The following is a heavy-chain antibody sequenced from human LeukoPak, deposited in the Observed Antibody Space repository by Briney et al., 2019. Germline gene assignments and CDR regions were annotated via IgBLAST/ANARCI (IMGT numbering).Heavy chain of an antibody. D-gene: IGHD2-21*01. CDR1: GGSITSSSYD. V-gene: IGHV4-39*01. CDR2: IYSSGST. Sequence: SETLSLTCTVSGGSITSSSYDWGWIRQPPGKGLEWIGSIYSSGSTYYNPSLKSRVTISVDTSKNQFSLKLSSVTAADTAVYYCARSILGHDAFDIWGQGTMVTVSS. J-gene: IGHJ3*02. CDR3: ARSILGHDAFDI.